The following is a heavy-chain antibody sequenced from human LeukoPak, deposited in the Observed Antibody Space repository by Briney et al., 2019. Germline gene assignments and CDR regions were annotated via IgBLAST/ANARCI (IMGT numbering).Heavy chain of an antibody. V-gene: IGHV5-51*01. Sequence: PGGSLRLSCKASGYIFSNYWIGWVRQMPGKGLEWMGIIYPGDSNTRYSPSFQGQVTISADKSISTAFLQWTSLKASDTAIYYCARQPLVRDCGGDCEFDYWGQGTLVSVSS. J-gene: IGHJ4*02. CDR2: IYPGDSNT. CDR3: ARQPLVRDCGGDCEFDY. D-gene: IGHD2-21*02. CDR1: GYIFSNYW.